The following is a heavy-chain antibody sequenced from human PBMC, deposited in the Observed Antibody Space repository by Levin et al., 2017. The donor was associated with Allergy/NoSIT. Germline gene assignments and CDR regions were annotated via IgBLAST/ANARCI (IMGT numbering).Heavy chain of an antibody. Sequence: GGSLRLSCQGSGYSFTSYWIGWVRQMPGKGLEWMGIIYPGDSDTRYSPSFQGQVTISADKPISTAYLQWSSLKASDTAIYYCARRGTRDYYYYMDVWGKGTTVTVSS. J-gene: IGHJ6*03. D-gene: IGHD1-1*01. CDR1: GYSFTSYW. V-gene: IGHV5-51*04. CDR3: ARRGTRDYYYYMDV. CDR2: IYPGDSDT.